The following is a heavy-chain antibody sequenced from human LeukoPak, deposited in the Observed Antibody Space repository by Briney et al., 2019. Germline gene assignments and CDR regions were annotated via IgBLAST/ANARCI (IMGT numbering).Heavy chain of an antibody. CDR3: AKDPRRYSRTGGYFDY. D-gene: IGHD6-13*01. CDR2: IKQDGSEK. J-gene: IGHJ4*02. CDR1: GFTFSTYW. Sequence: GGSLRLSYAASGFTFSTYWMSWVRQAPGKGLEWVANIKQDGSEKYYVDSVKGRFTISRDNAKNSLYLQMNSLRAEDTAVYYCAKDPRRYSRTGGYFDYWGQGTLVTVSS. V-gene: IGHV3-7*01.